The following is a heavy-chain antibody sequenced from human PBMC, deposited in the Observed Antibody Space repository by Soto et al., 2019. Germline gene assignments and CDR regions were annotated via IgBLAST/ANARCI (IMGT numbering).Heavy chain of an antibody. V-gene: IGHV3-30*18. Sequence: QVQLVESGGGVVQPGRSLRLSCAASGFTFSSYGMHWVRQAPGKGLEWVAVISYDGSNKYHADSVKGRFTISRDNSKNTLYLQMNSLRAEDTAVYYCAKETCTNGVCYSGRSYFDYWGQGTLVTVSS. J-gene: IGHJ4*02. D-gene: IGHD2-8*01. CDR1: GFTFSSYG. CDR2: ISYDGSNK. CDR3: AKETCTNGVCYSGRSYFDY.